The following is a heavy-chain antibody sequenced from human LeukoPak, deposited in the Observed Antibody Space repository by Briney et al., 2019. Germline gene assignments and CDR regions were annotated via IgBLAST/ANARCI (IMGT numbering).Heavy chain of an antibody. J-gene: IGHJ4*02. CDR1: GVHIRSHS. V-gene: IGHV4-59*08. Sequence: SETLSLPSTGSGVHIRSHSLSWIRQPPGKGLEWLGYIYYTGSTNYNPSFRSRVTISLDTSKTQFSLKLTSVTAADRAVYYCARQWWGGSYYCFDYWGQGTLVTVSS. CDR3: ARQWWGGSYYCFDY. CDR2: IYYTGST. D-gene: IGHD1-26*01.